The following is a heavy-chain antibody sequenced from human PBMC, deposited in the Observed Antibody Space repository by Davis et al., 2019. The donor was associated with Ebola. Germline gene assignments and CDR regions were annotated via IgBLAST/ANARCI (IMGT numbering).Heavy chain of an antibody. Sequence: GESLKISCAASGFTFSRYWMHWVRQAPGTGLVWVSRTTIDGSTTTYADSVKGRFTISRDNAKNTLYLQMNNLRAEDTAVYYCARVAYGDYWRWFESWGQGTLVTVSS. CDR3: ARVAYGDYWRWFES. D-gene: IGHD4-17*01. V-gene: IGHV3-74*01. J-gene: IGHJ5*01. CDR2: TTIDGSTT. CDR1: GFTFSRYW.